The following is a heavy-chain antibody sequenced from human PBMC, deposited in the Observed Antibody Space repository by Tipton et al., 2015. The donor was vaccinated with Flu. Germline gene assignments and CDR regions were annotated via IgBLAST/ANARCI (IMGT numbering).Heavy chain of an antibody. Sequence: TLSLTCTVSGDSISGSSHYWGWVRQSPGKGLEWIGSIYYSGSTYYNPPLKTRVTITADTSQNQFSLQLKSVTPEDTAVYYCARAPTGGWYFDLWGRGTLVTVSS. CDR1: GDSISGSSHY. J-gene: IGHJ2*01. D-gene: IGHD7-27*01. CDR3: ARAPTGGWYFDL. V-gene: IGHV4-39*01. CDR2: IYYSGST.